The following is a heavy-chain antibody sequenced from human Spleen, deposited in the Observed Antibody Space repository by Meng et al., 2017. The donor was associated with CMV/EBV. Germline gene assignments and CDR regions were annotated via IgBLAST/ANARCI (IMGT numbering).Heavy chain of an antibody. CDR2: IYSGGSST. V-gene: IGHV3-23*03. Sequence: DAGFTFSSYAMGWVRQAPEKGLEWVSAIYSGGSSTYYADSVKGRFTISRDNSKNTLDLQMNSLRAEDTAVYYCAKIYNWNYGRYFDYWGQGTLVTVSS. CDR3: AKIYNWNYGRYFDY. CDR1: GFTFSSYA. D-gene: IGHD1-7*01. J-gene: IGHJ4*02.